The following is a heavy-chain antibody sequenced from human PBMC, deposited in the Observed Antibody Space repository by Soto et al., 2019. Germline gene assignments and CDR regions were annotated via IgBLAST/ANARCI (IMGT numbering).Heavy chain of an antibody. J-gene: IGHJ2*01. CDR3: AREDPPWYFDL. CDR2: ISYDGSNK. CDR1: GFTFSSYA. V-gene: IGHV3-30-3*01. Sequence: QAQLVESGGGVVQPGRSLRLSCAASGFTFSSYAMHWVRQAPGKGLEWVAVISYDGSNKYYADSVKGRFTISRDNSKNTLYLQMNSLRAEDTAVYYCAREDPPWYFDLWGRGTLVTVSS.